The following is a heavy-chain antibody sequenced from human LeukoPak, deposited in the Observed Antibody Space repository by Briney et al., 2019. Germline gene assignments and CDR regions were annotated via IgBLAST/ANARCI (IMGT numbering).Heavy chain of an antibody. V-gene: IGHV5-10-1*01. D-gene: IGHD3-10*01. CDR3: ASITNYGSGSYYSLSFDS. Sequence: GESLKITCKGSGYSFTTYWIGWVRQMPGKGLEWRGRIDPSDSYTTYSPSFQGHVTISADKSISTAYLQWSSLKASDTAMYYCASITNYGSGSYYSLSFDSWGQGTLVTVSS. CDR2: IDPSDSYT. J-gene: IGHJ4*02. CDR1: GYSFTTYW.